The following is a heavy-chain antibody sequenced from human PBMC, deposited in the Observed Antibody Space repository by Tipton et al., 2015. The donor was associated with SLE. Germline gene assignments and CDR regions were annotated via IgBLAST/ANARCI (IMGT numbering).Heavy chain of an antibody. CDR1: GFTFSDYY. J-gene: IGHJ6*03. CDR3: AREGTPPYYYYYMDV. D-gene: IGHD3-10*01. V-gene: IGHV3-11*01. Sequence: SLRLSCAASGFTFSDYYMSWIRQAPGKGLEWVSYISSSGSTIYYADSVKGRFTISRDNAKNSLYLQMNSLRAEDTAVYYCAREGTPPYYYYYMDVWGKGTTVTVSS. CDR2: ISSSGSTI.